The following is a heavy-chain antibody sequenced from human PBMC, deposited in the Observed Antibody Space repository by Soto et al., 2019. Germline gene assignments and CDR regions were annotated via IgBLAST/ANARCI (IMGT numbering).Heavy chain of an antibody. Sequence: GASVKVSCKASGGTFSSYAISWVRQAPGQGLEWMGGIIPIFGTANYAQKFQGRVTITADESTSTAYMELSSLRSEDTAVYYCAGVANPVGDYDLWYGMEVWGQGTTVTVSS. CDR3: AGVANPVGDYDLWYGMEV. D-gene: IGHD4-17*01. J-gene: IGHJ6*02. CDR1: GGTFSSYA. V-gene: IGHV1-69*13. CDR2: IIPIFGTA.